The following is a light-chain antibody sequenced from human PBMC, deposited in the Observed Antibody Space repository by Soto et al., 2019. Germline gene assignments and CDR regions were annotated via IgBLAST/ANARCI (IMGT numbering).Light chain of an antibody. J-gene: IGKJ1*01. V-gene: IGKV3-20*01. CDR2: GAS. CDR3: QQYGSSPTT. CDR1: QSVSSSY. Sequence: EVVLTQSPGTLSLSPGERVTLSCRASQSVSSSYLAWCRQKPGQAHRLLIYGASSRATGVPDRFSGSGSGTDFTLTISRLEPEDFAVYYCQQYGSSPTTFGQGTKVDIK.